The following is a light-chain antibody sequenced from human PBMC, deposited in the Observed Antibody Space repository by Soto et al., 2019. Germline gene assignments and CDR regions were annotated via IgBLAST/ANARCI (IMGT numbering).Light chain of an antibody. J-gene: IGKJ1*01. CDR1: QSVGSSY. V-gene: IGKV3-20*01. Sequence: EIVLTQSPGTLSLSPGERATLSCRASQSVGSSYLAWYQQKPGQAPRLLIYGASSRATGIPDRFSGSGSGTDFTLTISRPEPEDFAVYYCQQYGSSPTWTFGQGTKVEI. CDR2: GAS. CDR3: QQYGSSPTWT.